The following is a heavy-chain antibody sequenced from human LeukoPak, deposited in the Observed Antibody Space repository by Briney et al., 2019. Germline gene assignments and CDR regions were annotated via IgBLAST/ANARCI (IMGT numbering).Heavy chain of an antibody. Sequence: ASVKVSCKASGYTFTSYYMHWVRQAPGQGLEWMGIINPSGGSTSYAHKFQGRVTMTRDTSTSTVYMELRSLRSDDTAVYYCARVPYSSSWYVSDYYYYYMDVWGKGTTVTVSS. D-gene: IGHD6-13*01. V-gene: IGHV1-46*01. CDR3: ARVPYSSSWYVSDYYYYYMDV. CDR2: INPSGGST. J-gene: IGHJ6*03. CDR1: GYTFTSYY.